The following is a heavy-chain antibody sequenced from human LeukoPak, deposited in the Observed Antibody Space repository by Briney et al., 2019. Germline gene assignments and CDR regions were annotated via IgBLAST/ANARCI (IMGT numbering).Heavy chain of an antibody. V-gene: IGHV3-20*04. CDR1: GFTFDDYG. Sequence: GGSLRLSCTASGFTFDDYGMSWVRQAPGKRLELVSGINWNGGSTGYADSVKGRFTISRDNAKNSLYLQMNSLRAEDTALYYCARVGGSSGYYFDFWGQGTLVTVSS. D-gene: IGHD3-22*01. CDR3: ARVGGSSGYYFDF. CDR2: INWNGGST. J-gene: IGHJ4*02.